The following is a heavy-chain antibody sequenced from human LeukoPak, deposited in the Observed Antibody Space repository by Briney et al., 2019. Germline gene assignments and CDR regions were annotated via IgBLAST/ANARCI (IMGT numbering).Heavy chain of an antibody. CDR1: GFTFSSYG. D-gene: IGHD1-1*01. CDR3: AKDTHSSTGSVGY. Sequence: QAGGSLRLSCAASGFTFSSYGMHWVRQAPGKGLEWVAVISYDGSNKYYADSVKGRFTISRDNSKNTLYLQMNSLRAEDTAVYYCAKDTHSSTGSVGYWGQGTLVTVSS. J-gene: IGHJ4*02. V-gene: IGHV3-30*18. CDR2: ISYDGSNK.